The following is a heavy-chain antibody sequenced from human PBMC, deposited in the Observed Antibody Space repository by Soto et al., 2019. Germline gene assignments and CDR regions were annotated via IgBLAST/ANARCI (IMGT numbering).Heavy chain of an antibody. V-gene: IGHV3-21*01. Sequence: EVQLVESGGGLVKPGGSLRLSCEDSGFTFSSYTMNWVRRAPGKGLEWVFSISSRSTNTHYADSVRGRFTISRDNAKRSLYLQMNSLTAEDTSVYYGARGPLYYFDYWGQGTLVTVSS. CDR2: ISSRSTNT. CDR1: GFTFSSYT. J-gene: IGHJ4*02. CDR3: ARGPLYYFDY.